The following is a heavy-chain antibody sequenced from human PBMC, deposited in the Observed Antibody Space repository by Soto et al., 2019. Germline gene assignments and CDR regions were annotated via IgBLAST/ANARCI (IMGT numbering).Heavy chain of an antibody. CDR1: GGSISSYD. V-gene: IGHV4-59*08. J-gene: IGHJ6*03. CDR2: IYYSGST. CDR3: ARAAASFQRHYYYYYYMDV. Sequence: PSETLSLTCTVSGGSISSYDWSWIRQPPGKGLEWIGYIYYSGSTNYNPSLKSRVTISVDTSKNQFSLKLSSVTAADTAVYYCARAAASFQRHYYYYYYMDVWGKGTTVTVSS. D-gene: IGHD6-13*01.